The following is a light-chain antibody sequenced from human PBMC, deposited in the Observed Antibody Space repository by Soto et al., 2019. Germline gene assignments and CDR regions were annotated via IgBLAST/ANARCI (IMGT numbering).Light chain of an antibody. V-gene: IGKV1-13*02. CDR1: QGISSA. CDR3: QQFNSYPVT. CDR2: DAS. J-gene: IGKJ3*01. Sequence: AIQLTQSPSSLSASVGDRVTITCRASQGISSALAWYQQKPGKAPKLLIYDASSLESGVPSRFSASGSGTDFTLTISSLQTEDFATYYCQQFNSYPVTFGPGTKVDIK.